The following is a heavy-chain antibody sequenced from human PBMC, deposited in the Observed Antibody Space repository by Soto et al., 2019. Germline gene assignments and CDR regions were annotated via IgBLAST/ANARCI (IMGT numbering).Heavy chain of an antibody. CDR3: AHRRGARTTGGAFDI. V-gene: IGHV2-5*01. J-gene: IGHJ3*02. Sequence: QITVKESGPTLVKPTQTLTLTCTFSGFSFSTSGAGVGWSRQPHGRALEWLALIFCNDDKRYTPSLNSRLTLTKDTSKNQVVLTMSNLDPVDTATYFCAHRRGARTTGGAFDIWGLGTKVTVSS. CDR1: GFSFSTSGAG. D-gene: IGHD1-1*01. CDR2: IFCNDDK.